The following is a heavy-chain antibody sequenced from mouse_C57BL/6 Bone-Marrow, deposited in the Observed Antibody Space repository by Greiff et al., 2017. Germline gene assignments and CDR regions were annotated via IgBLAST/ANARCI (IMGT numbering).Heavy chain of an antibody. CDR1: GFTFSSYG. V-gene: IGHV5-6*01. J-gene: IGHJ3*01. Sequence: EVHLVESGGDLVKPGGSLKLSCAASGFTFSSYGMSWVRQTPDKRLEWVATISSGGSYTYYPDSVKGRFTISRDNAKNTLYLQMSSLKSDDTAMYYCARHRTYWGQGTLVTVSA. CDR2: ISSGGSYT. CDR3: ARHRTY.